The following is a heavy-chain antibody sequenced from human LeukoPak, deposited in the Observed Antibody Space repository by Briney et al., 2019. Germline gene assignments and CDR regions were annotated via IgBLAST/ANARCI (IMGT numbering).Heavy chain of an antibody. D-gene: IGHD6-19*01. V-gene: IGHV4-39*07. CDR2: IYYSGST. CDR1: GGSVSNRGYY. CDR3: ARFSSAWYYFDY. J-gene: IGHJ4*02. Sequence: SETLSLTCTVSGGSVSNRGYYWAWIRQPPGKGLGWIGSIYYSGSTYYNPSLKSRVTISVDTSKTQFSLRLNSVTAADTAVYYCARFSSAWYYFDYWGQGTLVTVSS.